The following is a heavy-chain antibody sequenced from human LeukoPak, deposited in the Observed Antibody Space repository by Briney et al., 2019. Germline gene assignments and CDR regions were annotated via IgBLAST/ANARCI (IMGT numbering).Heavy chain of an antibody. V-gene: IGHV4-61*02. Sequence: SETLSLTCTVSGGSISSGTYYWRWIRQPAGKGLEWIGRISTSGSTDYNPSLKSRVTISVDMSKNQFSLKLSSVTAADTAVYYCARGESEKMATIISYFDYWGQGTLVTVSS. J-gene: IGHJ4*02. CDR2: ISTSGST. CDR3: ARGESEKMATIISYFDY. D-gene: IGHD5-24*01. CDR1: GGSISSGTYY.